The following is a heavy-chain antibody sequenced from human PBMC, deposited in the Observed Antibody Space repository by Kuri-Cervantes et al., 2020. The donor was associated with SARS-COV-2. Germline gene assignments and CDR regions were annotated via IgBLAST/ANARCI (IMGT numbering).Heavy chain of an antibody. J-gene: IGHJ4*02. CDR1: GYTFTNND. Sequence: ASVKVSCKASGYTFTNNDVNWLRQASGQGLEWMGWMNPDTGNAGYAQKFQGRVTMTRITSISTAYMELSSQRSEDIDVYYCARHLGVAAAGTTSFSFDYWGQGTLVTVSS. V-gene: IGHV1-8*02. CDR3: ARHLGVAAAGTTSFSFDY. D-gene: IGHD6-13*01. CDR2: MNPDTGNA.